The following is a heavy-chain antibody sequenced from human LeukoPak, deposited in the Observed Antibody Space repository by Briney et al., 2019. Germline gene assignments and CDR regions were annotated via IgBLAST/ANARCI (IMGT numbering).Heavy chain of an antibody. CDR2: ISGSGGST. J-gene: IGHJ4*02. CDR1: GFTFSGYA. Sequence: PGGSLRLSCAASGFTFSGYAMSWVRQPPGKGLEWVSAISGSGGSTYYADSVKGRFTISRDNSKNTLYLQMNSLRAEDTAVYYCAKDSARGRGPRYCSGGSCYYFDYWGQGTLVTVSS. D-gene: IGHD2-15*01. CDR3: AKDSARGRGPRYCSGGSCYYFDY. V-gene: IGHV3-23*01.